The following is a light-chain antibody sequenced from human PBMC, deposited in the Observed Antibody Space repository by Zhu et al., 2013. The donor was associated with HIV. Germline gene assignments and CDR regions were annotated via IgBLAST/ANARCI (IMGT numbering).Light chain of an antibody. Sequence: QSALTQPASVSASLGQSITISCTGTSSDVGGYNHVSWYQQLPGKAPKLILYEVSSRPSGVSNRFSGSKSGNTASLTISELQADDEADYYCSSYTSSTVYVFGTGTDVTVL. CDR1: SSDVGGYNH. J-gene: IGLJ1*01. CDR2: EVS. CDR3: SSYTSSTVYV. V-gene: IGLV2-14*01.